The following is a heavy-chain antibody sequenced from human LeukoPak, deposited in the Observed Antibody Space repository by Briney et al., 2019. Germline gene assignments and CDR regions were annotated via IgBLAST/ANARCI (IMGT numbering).Heavy chain of an antibody. J-gene: IGHJ4*02. V-gene: IGHV3-33*01. CDR1: GFTFSSYG. CDR3: ARGELLDY. CDR2: IWSDGSTK. Sequence: GRSLRLSCVASGFTFSSYGMHWVRQAPGKGLEWVAIIWSDGSTKYYVDSVKGRFTISRDNSKNTLYLQMNGLRAEDTAVYYCARGELLDYWGQGTLVTVSS. D-gene: IGHD1-7*01.